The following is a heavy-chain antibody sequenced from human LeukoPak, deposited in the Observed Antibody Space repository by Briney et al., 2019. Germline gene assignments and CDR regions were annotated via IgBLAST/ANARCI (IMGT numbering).Heavy chain of an antibody. Sequence: GGSLRLSCAASRFSFGDYAMSWVRQAPGKGLEWVSTINGGGAYTYYADSVKGRFTISRDNSKNTLYLQMTSLTAEDTAIYYCANSIAAARRYYFDYWGQGTLVTVSS. D-gene: IGHD6-13*01. J-gene: IGHJ4*02. V-gene: IGHV3-23*01. CDR3: ANSIAAARRYYFDY. CDR1: RFSFGDYA. CDR2: INGGGAYT.